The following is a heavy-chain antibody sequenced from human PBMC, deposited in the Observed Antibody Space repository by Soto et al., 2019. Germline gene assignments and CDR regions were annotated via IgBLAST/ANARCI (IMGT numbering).Heavy chain of an antibody. Sequence: ASVKVSCKASGFTFTSSAVQWVRQARGQRLEWIGWIVVGSGNTNYAQKFQGRVTITRDMSTSTAYMELSSLRSEDTAVYYCAADLRWDYYYYGMDVWGQGTTVTVSS. V-gene: IGHV1-58*01. CDR2: IVVGSGNT. CDR1: GFTFTSSA. CDR3: AADLRWDYYYYGMDV. D-gene: IGHD4-17*01. J-gene: IGHJ6*02.